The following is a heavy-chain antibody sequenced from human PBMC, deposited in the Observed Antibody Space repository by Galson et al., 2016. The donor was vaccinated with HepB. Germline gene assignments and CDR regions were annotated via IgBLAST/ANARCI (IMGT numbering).Heavy chain of an antibody. J-gene: IGHJ4*02. V-gene: IGHV3-30*18. D-gene: IGHD3-9*01. CDR2: ISYDGSHK. CDR1: GFTISSYA. Sequence: SLRLSCAASGFTISSYAMHWVRQAPGKGLEWVAVISYDGSHKYYAASVKGRFTISRDNSKNTLSLQMNSLRAEDTAVYYCAKNDILAGYSAFDYWGQGTLVTVSS. CDR3: AKNDILAGYSAFDY.